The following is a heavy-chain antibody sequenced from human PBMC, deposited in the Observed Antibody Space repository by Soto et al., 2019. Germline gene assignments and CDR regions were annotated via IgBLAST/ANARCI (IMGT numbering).Heavy chain of an antibody. Sequence: SETLSRTRSVSGGAVSGHYLAWIRQSPGQGLEWMAHMFISGSEGIETNTSFRCRVRISVVTSPNPITLWLTSVTAAYPAVYSCARAFYDPSAAGVAFDLWGPGTMVTVSS. D-gene: IGHD3-22*01. CDR2: MFISGSEGI. V-gene: IGHV4-59*02. CDR1: GGAVSGHY. J-gene: IGHJ3*01. CDR3: ARAFYDPSAAGVAFDL.